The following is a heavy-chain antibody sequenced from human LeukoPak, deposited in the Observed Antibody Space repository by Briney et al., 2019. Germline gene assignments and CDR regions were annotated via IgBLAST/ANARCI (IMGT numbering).Heavy chain of an antibody. J-gene: IGHJ5*02. CDR1: GYTFTTYY. CDR2: INPNSGGT. V-gene: IGHV1-2*02. D-gene: IGHD2-21*01. Sequence: ASVKVSCKASGYTFTTYYMHWVRQAPGQGLEWMGWINPNSGGTNYAQKFQGRVTMTRDTSISTAYMELSRLRSDDTAVYYCARGPLAYCGGDCPDNWFDPWGQGTLVTVSS. CDR3: ARGPLAYCGGDCPDNWFDP.